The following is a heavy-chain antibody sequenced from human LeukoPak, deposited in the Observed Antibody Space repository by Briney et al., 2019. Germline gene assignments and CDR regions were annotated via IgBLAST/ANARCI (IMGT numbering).Heavy chain of an antibody. CDR2: IRSKAYGGTT. CDR3: TSSNRHGDYYYGMDV. V-gene: IGHV3-49*04. J-gene: IGHJ6*02. Sequence: PGGSLRLSCTASGFTFGDYAMSWVRQAPGKGLEWVGFIRSKAYGGTTEYAASVKGRFTISRDDSKSIAYLQMNSLKTEDTAVYYCTSSNRHGDYYYGMDVWGQGTTVTVSS. CDR1: GFTFGDYA. D-gene: IGHD4-17*01.